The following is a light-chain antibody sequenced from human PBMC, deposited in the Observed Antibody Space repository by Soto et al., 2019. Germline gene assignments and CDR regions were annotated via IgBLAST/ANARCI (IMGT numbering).Light chain of an antibody. V-gene: IGKV1-39*01. Sequence: DIPMTQSPSSLSASVGDRVTITCRASQTITNYLNWYQQKPGKAPKLLIYAASSLRSGVPSRFSGSGSGTDFTLTISSLQPEDFATYYCQQSYRTPYTFGQGSKLEIK. CDR1: QTITNY. CDR3: QQSYRTPYT. J-gene: IGKJ2*01. CDR2: AAS.